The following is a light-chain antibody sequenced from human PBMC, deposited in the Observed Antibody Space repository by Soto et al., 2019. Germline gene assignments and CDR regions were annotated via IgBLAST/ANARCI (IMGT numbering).Light chain of an antibody. CDR2: TAS. J-gene: IGKJ2*01. CDR1: ESIDSW. V-gene: IGKV1-5*03. Sequence: DVQMTKYNSTLSASVGDRVTITCRASESIDSWVAWHQQKPGRAPKLLISTASSLESGVPSRFSGSGFGTEFTLTISSLQPDDFATYYCQQYNSYRPFG. CDR3: QQYNSYRP.